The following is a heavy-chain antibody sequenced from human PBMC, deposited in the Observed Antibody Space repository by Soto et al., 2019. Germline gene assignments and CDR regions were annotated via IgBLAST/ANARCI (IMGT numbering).Heavy chain of an antibody. CDR1: GFNFSYNA. D-gene: IGHD3-22*01. CDR2: ISGSGGST. Sequence: GGSLRLSCVASGFNFSYNARSWVRQAPGKGLQWVSTISGSGGSTYYADSVKGRFTISRDNSKNTLYLQMNSLRAEDTAVYYCAKDYYYDSSGPNDAFDIWGQGTMVTVSS. CDR3: AKDYYYDSSGPNDAFDI. J-gene: IGHJ3*02. V-gene: IGHV3-23*01.